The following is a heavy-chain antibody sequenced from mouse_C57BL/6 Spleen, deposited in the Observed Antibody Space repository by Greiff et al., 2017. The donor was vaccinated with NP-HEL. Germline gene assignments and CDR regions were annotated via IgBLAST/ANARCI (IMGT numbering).Heavy chain of an antibody. CDR2: IHPNSGST. Sequence: QVQLQQPGAELVKPGASVKLSCKASGYTFTSYWMHWVKQRPGQGLEWIGMIHPNSGSTNYNEKFKSKATLTVDKSSSTAYMQLSSLTSEDSAVYYCGYGSNLYYYAMDYWGQGTSVTVSS. CDR3: GYGSNLYYYAMDY. J-gene: IGHJ4*01. CDR1: GYTFTSYW. D-gene: IGHD1-1*01. V-gene: IGHV1-64*01.